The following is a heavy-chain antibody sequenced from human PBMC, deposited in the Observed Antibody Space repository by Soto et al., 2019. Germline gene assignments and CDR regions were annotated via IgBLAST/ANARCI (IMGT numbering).Heavy chain of an antibody. D-gene: IGHD5-18*01. CDR1: GYTFTSYG. CDR2: ISAYNGNT. CDR3: AIDPRGYSYGFGVFDP. V-gene: IGHV1-18*04. Sequence: ASVKVSCKASGYTFTSYGISWVRQAPGQGLEWMGWISAYNGNTNYAQKLQGRVTMTTDTSTSTAYMELRSLRSDDTAVYYCAIDPRGYSYGFGVFDPWGQGTLVTVSS. J-gene: IGHJ5*02.